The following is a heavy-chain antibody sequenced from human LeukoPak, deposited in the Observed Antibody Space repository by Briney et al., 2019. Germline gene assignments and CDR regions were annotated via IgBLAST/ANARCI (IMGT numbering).Heavy chain of an antibody. V-gene: IGHV3-30-3*01. J-gene: IGHJ5*02. CDR3: ARDWANIVVVVAATPATWFDP. CDR2: ISYDGSNK. D-gene: IGHD2-15*01. Sequence: PGGSLRLSCAASGFTFSSYAMHWVRQAPGKGLEGVAVISYDGSNKYYADSVKGRFTISRDNSKNTLYLQMNSLRAEDTAVYYCARDWANIVVVVAATPATWFDPWGQGTLVTVSS. CDR1: GFTFSSYA.